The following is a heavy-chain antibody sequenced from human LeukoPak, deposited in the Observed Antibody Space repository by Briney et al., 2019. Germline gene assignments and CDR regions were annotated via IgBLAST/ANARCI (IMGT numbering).Heavy chain of an antibody. J-gene: IGHJ4*02. D-gene: IGHD4-17*01. CDR3: ARDDLDDYGDHNPDY. Sequence: GGSLTLSCAASGFTFSSYALHWVRQAPGKGLEWMAVISYDGSNKYYADSVKGRFTISRDNSKNTLYLQMNSLRAEDTAVYYCARDDLDDYGDHNPDYWVKGTLVTVSS. CDR2: ISYDGSNK. V-gene: IGHV3-30-3*01. CDR1: GFTFSSYA.